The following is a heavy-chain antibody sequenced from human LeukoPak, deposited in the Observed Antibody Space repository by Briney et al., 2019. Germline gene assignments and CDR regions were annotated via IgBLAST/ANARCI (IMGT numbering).Heavy chain of an antibody. CDR3: AKPAVRGVIRHYYYMDV. CDR1: GFTFSSFE. V-gene: IGHV3-48*03. Sequence: GGSLRLSCAASGFTFSSFEMKWVRQAPGKGLEWVSYISSSGSTIYYADSVKGRFTISRDNAKNSLYLQMNSLRAEDTAVYYCAKPAVRGVIRHYYYMDVWGKGTTVTISS. J-gene: IGHJ6*03. CDR2: ISSSGSTI. D-gene: IGHD3-10*01.